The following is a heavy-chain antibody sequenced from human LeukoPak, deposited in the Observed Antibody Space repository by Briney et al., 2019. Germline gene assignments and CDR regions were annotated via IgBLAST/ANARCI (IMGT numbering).Heavy chain of an antibody. CDR1: GFTFSSYA. J-gene: IGHJ6*02. V-gene: IGHV3-30-3*01. CDR3: ARKMTTVTRILDYYYGMDV. CDR2: ISYDGSIK. Sequence: QPGRSLRLSCAASGFTFSSYAMHWVRQAPGKGLEWVAVISYDGSIKYYADSVKGRFTISRDNSKNTLYLQMNSLRAEDTAVYYCARKMTTVTRILDYYYGMDVWGQGTTVTVSS. D-gene: IGHD4-17*01.